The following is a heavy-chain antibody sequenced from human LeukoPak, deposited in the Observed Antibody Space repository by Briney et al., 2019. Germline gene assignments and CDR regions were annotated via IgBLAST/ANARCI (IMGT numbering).Heavy chain of an antibody. V-gene: IGHV3-7*01. J-gene: IGHJ4*02. Sequence: GGSLRLSCAASGFTFTTYIMNWVRQAPGKGLEWVANIKQDGSEKYYVDSVKGRFTISRDNAKDSLYLQMNSLRAEDTAVYYCAKCPEWELLKGGEYYFDYWGQGTVVTVSS. CDR3: AKCPEWELLKGGEYYFDY. CDR2: IKQDGSEK. D-gene: IGHD1-26*01. CDR1: GFTFTTYI.